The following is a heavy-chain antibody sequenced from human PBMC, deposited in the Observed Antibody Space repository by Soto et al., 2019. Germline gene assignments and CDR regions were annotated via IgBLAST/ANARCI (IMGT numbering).Heavy chain of an antibody. Sequence: EVQLLESGGGLVQPGGSLRLSCAASGFTFSSYAMSWVRQAPGKGLEWVSAISGSGGSTYYADSVKGRFTISRDNSKNTLYLQMNSLRAEDTAVYYCAKQQATPSEYSGYDYGDAFDIWGQGTMVTVSS. J-gene: IGHJ3*02. D-gene: IGHD5-12*01. CDR2: ISGSGGST. CDR1: GFTFSSYA. CDR3: AKQQATPSEYSGYDYGDAFDI. V-gene: IGHV3-23*01.